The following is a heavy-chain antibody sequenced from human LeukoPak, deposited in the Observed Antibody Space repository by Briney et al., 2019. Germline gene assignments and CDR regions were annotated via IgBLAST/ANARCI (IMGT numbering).Heavy chain of an antibody. Sequence: GGSLRLSCAASGFTFDDYAMHWVRQAPGKGLEWVSGISWNSGSKEYADSVKGRFTISRDNAKNSLYLQMNSLRVEDMALYYCAKEDGAFDIWGQGTMVTVSS. V-gene: IGHV3-9*03. J-gene: IGHJ3*02. CDR2: ISWNSGSK. CDR1: GFTFDDYA. CDR3: AKEDGAFDI.